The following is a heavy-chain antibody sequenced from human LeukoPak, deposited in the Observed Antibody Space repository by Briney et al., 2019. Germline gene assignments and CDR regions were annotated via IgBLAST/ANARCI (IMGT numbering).Heavy chain of an antibody. CDR1: GGSFSGYY. J-gene: IGHJ1*01. D-gene: IGHD2-2*02. CDR2: ISSSSSYI. Sequence: ETLSLTCAVYGGSFSGYYWSWLRQPPGKGLEWVSSISSSSSYIYYADSVKGRFTISRDNAKNSLYLQMNSLRAEDTAVYYCARDPTTDCSSTSCYTSEYFQHWGQGTLVTVSS. CDR3: ARDPTTDCSSTSCYTSEYFQH. V-gene: IGHV3-21*01.